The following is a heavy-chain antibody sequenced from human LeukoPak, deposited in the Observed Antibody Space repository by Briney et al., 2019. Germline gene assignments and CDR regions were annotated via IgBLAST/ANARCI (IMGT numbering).Heavy chain of an antibody. V-gene: IGHV1-2*02. D-gene: IGHD2-21*02. Sequence: ASVKVSCKASGYTFTGHSIHWVRQSPGQGLEWMGWISPNRGATKYAQKFQGRVTMTRDTSISTAYVELSSLRSDDTAVYYCARDPGVTNWLDPWGQGTLVTVSS. CDR2: ISPNRGAT. CDR1: GYTFTGHS. J-gene: IGHJ5*02. CDR3: ARDPGVTNWLDP.